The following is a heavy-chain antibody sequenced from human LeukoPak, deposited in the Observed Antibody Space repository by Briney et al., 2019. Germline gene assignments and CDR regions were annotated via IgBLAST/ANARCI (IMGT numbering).Heavy chain of an antibody. Sequence: GGSLRLSCAVPGFTFSSYGMSWVRQAPGKGPEWVSGISGSGASTFYADSVKGRFTISRNNSKNTLYLQMNSLRAEDTAVYYCAKDGVATNDWQPDYWGQGTLVTVSS. D-gene: IGHD3-3*01. CDR1: GFTFSSYG. J-gene: IGHJ4*02. V-gene: IGHV3-23*01. CDR2: ISGSGAST. CDR3: AKDGVATNDWQPDY.